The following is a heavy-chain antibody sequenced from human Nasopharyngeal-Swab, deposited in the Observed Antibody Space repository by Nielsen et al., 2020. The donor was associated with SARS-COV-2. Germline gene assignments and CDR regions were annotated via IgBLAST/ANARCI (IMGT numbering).Heavy chain of an antibody. D-gene: IGHD3-10*01. CDR2: MNPNSGNT. Sequence: ASVKVSCKASGYTFTSYDINWVRQATGQGLEWMGWMNPNSGNTGYAQKFQGRVTMTRNTSISTAYMELSSLRSKDTAVYYCARLGRGIPRDYYGSGSYYKNWGQGTLVTVSS. V-gene: IGHV1-8*01. J-gene: IGHJ4*02. CDR1: GYTFTSYD. CDR3: ARLGRGIPRDYYGSGSYYKN.